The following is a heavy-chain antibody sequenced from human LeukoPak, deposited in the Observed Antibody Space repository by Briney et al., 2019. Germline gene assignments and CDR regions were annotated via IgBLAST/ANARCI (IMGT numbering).Heavy chain of an antibody. J-gene: IGHJ3*02. CDR1: GASITTTTYY. V-gene: IGHV4-39*01. D-gene: IGHD1-26*01. CDR2: IYYNGDT. Sequence: SETLSLTCTVSGASITTTTYYWAWVRPPPGKGLEYIGNIYYNGDTSYNPSLKSRLTISLDTSSNQFSLKLTSVTAADTAVYYCARHKEIRTYYDALHIWGQGTMVTVSS. CDR3: ARHKEIRTYYDALHI.